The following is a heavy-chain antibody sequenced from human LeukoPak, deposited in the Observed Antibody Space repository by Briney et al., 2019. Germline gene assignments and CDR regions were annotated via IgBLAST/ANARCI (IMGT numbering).Heavy chain of an antibody. J-gene: IGHJ6*03. CDR1: GFTFSSYA. Sequence: PGGSLRLSCAASGFTFSSYAMHWVRQAPGKGLEWVAVISYDGSNKYYADSVKGRFTISRDNSKNTLYLQMNSLRAEDTAVYYCARRDYLDHFYYIDVWDKGNTVTVSS. V-gene: IGHV3-30-3*01. CDR3: ARRDYLDHFYYIDV. CDR2: ISYDGSNK. D-gene: IGHD3-10*01.